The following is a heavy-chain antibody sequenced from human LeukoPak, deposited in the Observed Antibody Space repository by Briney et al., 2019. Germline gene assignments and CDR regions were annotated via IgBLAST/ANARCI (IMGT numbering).Heavy chain of an antibody. Sequence: GGSLRLSCAASGFTFSSYAMSWVRQAPGKGLEWVSAISGSGGSTYYADSVKGRFTISRDNSKNTLYLQMNSLRAEDTAVYYCARTSSGWAPPQPAWYFDLWGRGTLVAVSS. D-gene: IGHD6-19*01. CDR3: ARTSSGWAPPQPAWYFDL. V-gene: IGHV3-23*01. J-gene: IGHJ2*01. CDR2: ISGSGGST. CDR1: GFTFSSYA.